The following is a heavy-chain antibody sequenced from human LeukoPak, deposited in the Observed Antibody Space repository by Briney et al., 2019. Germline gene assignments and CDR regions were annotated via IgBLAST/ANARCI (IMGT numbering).Heavy chain of an antibody. Sequence: PSQTLSLTCTVSGGSISSGNYYWSWIRQPAGKGLEWIGRIYTSGSTNYKPSFKSRVTISADTSKNQFSLKLSSVTAADTAVYYCARDHPTPTTGYMDVWGKGTTVTVSS. CDR1: GGSISSGNYY. CDR2: IYTSGST. V-gene: IGHV4-61*02. CDR3: ARDHPTPTTGYMDV. D-gene: IGHD1-26*01. J-gene: IGHJ6*03.